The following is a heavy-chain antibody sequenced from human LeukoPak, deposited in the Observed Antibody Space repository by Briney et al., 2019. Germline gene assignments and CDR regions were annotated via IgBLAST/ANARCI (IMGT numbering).Heavy chain of an antibody. J-gene: IGHJ4*02. Sequence: GASVKVSCRASGGTFSSYAISWVRQAPGQGLEWMGGITPIFGTANYAQKFQGRVTITADKSTSTAYMELSSLRSEDTAVYYCAREKPGALDYWGQGTLVTVSS. CDR2: ITPIFGTA. D-gene: IGHD1-14*01. CDR3: AREKPGALDY. CDR1: GGTFSSYA. V-gene: IGHV1-69*06.